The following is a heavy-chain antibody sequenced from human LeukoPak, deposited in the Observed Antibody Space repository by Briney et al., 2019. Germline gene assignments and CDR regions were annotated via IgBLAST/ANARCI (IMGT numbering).Heavy chain of an antibody. D-gene: IGHD6-13*01. Sequence: TLSLTCTVSGGSISNFYWSWIRQPPGKALEWLALIYWDDDKRYSPSLKSRLTITKDTSKNQVVLTMTNMDPVDTATYYCAHKYSSSWSYASDIWGQGTMVTVSS. V-gene: IGHV2-5*08. CDR3: AHKYSSSWSYASDI. CDR1: GGSISNFYW. J-gene: IGHJ3*02. CDR2: IYWDDDK.